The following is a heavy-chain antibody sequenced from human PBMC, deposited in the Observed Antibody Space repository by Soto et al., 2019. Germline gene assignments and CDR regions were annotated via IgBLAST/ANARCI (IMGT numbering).Heavy chain of an antibody. V-gene: IGHV1-3*01. Sequence: ASWKVSCKDSGYTVTSYAMLWVRQAPGQRLGWMGWINAGNGNTKYSQKFHSRVTIPRHTSASTAYMELTSLRSEDTAVYYCARSIVVVTALDYWGQGTLVTVSS. J-gene: IGHJ4*02. D-gene: IGHD2-21*02. CDR2: INAGNGNT. CDR1: GYTVTSYA. CDR3: ARSIVVVTALDY.